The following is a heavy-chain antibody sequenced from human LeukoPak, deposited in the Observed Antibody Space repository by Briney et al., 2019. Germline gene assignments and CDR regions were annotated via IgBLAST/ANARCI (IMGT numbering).Heavy chain of an antibody. D-gene: IGHD2/OR15-2a*01. CDR2: ISSGGDIM. J-gene: IGHJ1*01. Sequence: GGSLRLSCAASGLKFSDYYVSWLRQAPGKGLQWVSYISSGGDIMHYADSVKGRFTSSRDNAKNSGYLEMNSLGAEDTAVYYCATNLIGAGEYFQQWGQGTLVTVSS. CDR3: ATNLIGAGEYFQQ. V-gene: IGHV3-11*01. CDR1: GLKFSDYY.